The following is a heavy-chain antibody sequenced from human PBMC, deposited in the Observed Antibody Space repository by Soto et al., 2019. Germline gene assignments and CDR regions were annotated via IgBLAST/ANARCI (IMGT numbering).Heavy chain of an antibody. J-gene: IGHJ3*01. CDR3: ATGSNDINGEEALDF. CDR2: IIPIFGTA. V-gene: IGHV1-69*13. D-gene: IGHD3-10*01. CDR1: GGTFSSFA. Sequence: ASVKVSCKTSGGTFSSFAISWVRQAPGQGLEWMGGIIPIFGTASYAEKFQGRVTITADESTSTAYMELSSLRSEDTAVYYCATGSNDINGEEALDFWGQGTMVTVSS.